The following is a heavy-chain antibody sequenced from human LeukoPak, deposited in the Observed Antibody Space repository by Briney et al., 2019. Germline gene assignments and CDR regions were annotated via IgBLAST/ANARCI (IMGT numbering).Heavy chain of an antibody. CDR2: IKNETAGGAT. V-gene: IGHV3-15*01. Sequence: PGGSLRLSCAASGFTFSHAWMNWVRQAPGKGLEGVGRIKNETAGGATDYAAPVKGRFAISRDDSKNTVYLQMNSLKSEDSAVYYCTTNDAFDIWGQGTMVTVSS. CDR3: TTNDAFDI. CDR1: GFTFSHAW. J-gene: IGHJ3*02.